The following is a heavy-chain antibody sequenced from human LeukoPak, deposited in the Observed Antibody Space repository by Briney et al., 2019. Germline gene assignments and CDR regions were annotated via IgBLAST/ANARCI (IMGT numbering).Heavy chain of an antibody. Sequence: PGGSLRLSCAASGFTFSSYGMHWVRQAPGKGLEWVAFIRYDGSNKYYADSVKGRFTISRDNSKNTLYLQMNSLRAEDTAVYYCAKDRDSSSWPEGLDYWGQGTLVTVSS. CDR1: GFTFSSYG. CDR2: IRYDGSNK. V-gene: IGHV3-30*02. CDR3: AKDRDSSSWPEGLDY. D-gene: IGHD6-13*01. J-gene: IGHJ4*02.